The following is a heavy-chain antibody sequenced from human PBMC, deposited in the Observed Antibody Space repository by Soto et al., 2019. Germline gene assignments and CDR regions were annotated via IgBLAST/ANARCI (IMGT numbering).Heavy chain of an antibody. D-gene: IGHD2-2*01. V-gene: IGHV3-23*01. CDR1: GFTFSNFG. J-gene: IGHJ4*02. CDR3: ARGGQYQQPYQFDF. Sequence: EVKLWESGGGLVLPGGSLRLSCEASGFTFSNFGMSWVRQAPGKGLEWVSGLTGNGGTTYYADSVKGRFTISRDNSKNTLSLQMNSLRFDDTAVYYCARGGQYQQPYQFDFWGQGTLVTVSS. CDR2: LTGNGGTT.